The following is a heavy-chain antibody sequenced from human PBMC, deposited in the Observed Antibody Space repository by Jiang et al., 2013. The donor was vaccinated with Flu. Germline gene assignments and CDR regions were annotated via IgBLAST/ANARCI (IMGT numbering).Heavy chain of an antibody. CDR1: GGSISSYY. D-gene: IGHD3-22*01. Sequence: GPGLVKPSETLSLTCTVSGGSISSYYWSWIRQPPGKGLEWIGYIYYSGSTNYNPSLKSRVTISVDTSKNQFSLKLSSVTAADTAVYYCARALDYYDSSGYYLSPWGQGTLVTVSS. V-gene: IGHV4-59*01. CDR2: IYYSGST. CDR3: ARALDYYDSSGYYLSP. J-gene: IGHJ5*02.